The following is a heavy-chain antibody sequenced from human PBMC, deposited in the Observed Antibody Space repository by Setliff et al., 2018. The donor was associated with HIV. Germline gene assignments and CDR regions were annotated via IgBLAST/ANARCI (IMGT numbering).Heavy chain of an antibody. Sequence: PSETLSLTCTVSGGSIGGHYWSWIRQPPGKGLEWIAYIFYTGSTNYNPSLKSRVTISVDTSKNQFFLKLSSVTAADTAVYYCVRGYCSSTTCYDDYYYMDVWGKGSTVTVSS. V-gene: IGHV4-59*11. J-gene: IGHJ6*03. CDR1: GGSIGGHY. CDR3: VRGYCSSTTCYDDYYYMDV. D-gene: IGHD2-2*01. CDR2: IFYTGST.